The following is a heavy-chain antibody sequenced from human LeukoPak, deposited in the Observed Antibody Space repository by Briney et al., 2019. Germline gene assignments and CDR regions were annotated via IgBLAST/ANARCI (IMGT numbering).Heavy chain of an antibody. J-gene: IGHJ4*02. CDR1: GFTFSSYA. CDR3: AKCSSNNCLFDY. Sequence: PGGSLRLSCAASGFTFSSYAMGWVRQAPGKGLEWASALNRGSTNTYYADSVRGRFTISRDNSRNTLYLQMNSLRAEDTALYYCAKCSSNNCLFDYWGQETLVTVSS. D-gene: IGHD2-2*01. CDR2: LNRGSTNT. V-gene: IGHV3-23*01.